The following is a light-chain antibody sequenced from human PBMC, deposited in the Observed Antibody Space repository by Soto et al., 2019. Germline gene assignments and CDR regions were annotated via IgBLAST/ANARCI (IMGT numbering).Light chain of an antibody. CDR1: QTVRTY. J-gene: IGKJ5*01. V-gene: IGKV1-39*01. CDR3: QQTFSTPIT. CDR2: AAS. Sequence: DIQITQSPSSLFASVGDRVTITCRASQTVRTYINWYQQRPGKAPTLLIYAASSLQSSVPPRFSGAGSETDFTLTINGLQPEDFATYYCQQTFSTPITFGQGTRLEIK.